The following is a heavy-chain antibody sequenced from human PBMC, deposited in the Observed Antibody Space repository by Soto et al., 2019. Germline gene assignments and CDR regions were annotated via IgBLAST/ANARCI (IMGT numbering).Heavy chain of an antibody. CDR2: IYYSGST. V-gene: IGHV4-39*01. D-gene: IGHD3-3*01. CDR3: ASGRGFWRTLDDYGMDV. J-gene: IGHJ6*02. Sequence: SETLSLPCTVSGGCISSSSYYWGWKRQPPRKGLEWIGSIYYSGSTYYNPSLKSRVTISVDTSKNQFSLKRSSVTAADTAVYYFASGRGFWRTLDDYGMDVWGQGTTVTXSS. CDR1: GGCISSSSYY.